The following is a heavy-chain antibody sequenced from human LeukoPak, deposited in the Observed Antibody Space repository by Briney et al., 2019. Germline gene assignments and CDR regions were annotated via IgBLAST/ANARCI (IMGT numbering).Heavy chain of an antibody. CDR2: ISSSGSTI. CDR1: GFTFISYE. CDR3: ARDVRAYDY. Sequence: GGSLRLSCADPGFTFISYEMNWVREALGGGLEWVSYISSSGSTIYYADSVKGRFTISRDNAKNSLYLQMNSLRAEDTAVYYCARDVRAYDYWGQGTLLTVSS. D-gene: IGHD5-12*01. J-gene: IGHJ4*02. V-gene: IGHV3-48*03.